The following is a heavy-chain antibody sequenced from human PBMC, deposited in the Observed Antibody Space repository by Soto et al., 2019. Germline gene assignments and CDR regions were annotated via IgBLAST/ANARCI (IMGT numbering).Heavy chain of an antibody. Sequence: GGSLRLSCAASGFTFSGYALSWVRQAPGKGLEWVSGISGSGGSTYYTDSVKGRFTISRDNSKNTLYLQMSSLRAEDSTVYYCCYGSGKVDYWGQGTLVTVSS. CDR2: ISGSGGST. D-gene: IGHD3-10*01. CDR3: CYGSGKVDY. CDR1: GFTFSGYA. V-gene: IGHV3-23*01. J-gene: IGHJ4*02.